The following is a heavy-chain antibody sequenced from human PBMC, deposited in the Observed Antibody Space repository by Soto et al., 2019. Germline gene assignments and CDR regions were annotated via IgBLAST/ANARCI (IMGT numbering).Heavy chain of an antibody. V-gene: IGHV3-23*01. J-gene: IGHJ4*02. CDR3: AKGYCSSTSCYTFDY. D-gene: IGHD2-2*02. CDR2: ISGSGGST. CDR1: GFTFSSYA. Sequence: GGSLRLSCAASGFTFSSYAMSWVRQAPGKGLEWVSAISGSGGSTYYADSVRGRFTISRDNSKNTLYLQMNSLRAEDTAVYYCAKGYCSSTSCYTFDYWGQGTLVTVSS.